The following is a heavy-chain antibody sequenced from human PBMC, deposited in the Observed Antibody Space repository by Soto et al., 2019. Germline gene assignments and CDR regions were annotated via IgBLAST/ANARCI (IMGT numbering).Heavy chain of an antibody. D-gene: IGHD2-15*01. CDR1: GYTFTSYA. CDR2: INAGNGNT. J-gene: IGHJ6*03. Sequence: GASVKVSCKASGYTFTSYAMHWVRQAPGQRLEWMGGINAGNGNTKYSQKFQGRVTITRDTSASTAYRELSSLRSEDTAVYYCAREVRGFCSGGSCYSNYYYYYYMDVWGKGTTVTVSS. V-gene: IGHV1-3*01. CDR3: AREVRGFCSGGSCYSNYYYYYYMDV.